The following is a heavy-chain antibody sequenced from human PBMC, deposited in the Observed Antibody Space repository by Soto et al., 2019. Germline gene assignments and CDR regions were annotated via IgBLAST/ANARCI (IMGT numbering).Heavy chain of an antibody. CDR1: GGSISSYY. CDR2: IYYSGST. CDR3: ARHSRGIAAEYFDY. Sequence: SETLSLTCTVSGGSISSYYWSWIRQPPGKGLEWIGYIYYSGSTNYNPSLKSRVTISVDTSKNQFSLKLSSVTAADTAVYYCARHSRGIAAEYFDYWGQGTLVTVSS. D-gene: IGHD6-25*01. J-gene: IGHJ4*02. V-gene: IGHV4-59*08.